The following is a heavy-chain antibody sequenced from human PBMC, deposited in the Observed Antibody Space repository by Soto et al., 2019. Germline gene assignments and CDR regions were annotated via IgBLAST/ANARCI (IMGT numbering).Heavy chain of an antibody. CDR1: GYTFTNSG. CDR3: ARDRIAVAGTDFDY. D-gene: IGHD6-19*01. J-gene: IGHJ4*02. Sequence: ASVKVSCKASGYTFTNSGISWVRQAPGQGLEWMGWISAYNGNTNYAQKLQGRVTMTTDTSTSTAYMELRSLRSDDTAVYYCARDRIAVAGTDFDYWGQGTLVTVSS. CDR2: ISAYNGNT. V-gene: IGHV1-18*01.